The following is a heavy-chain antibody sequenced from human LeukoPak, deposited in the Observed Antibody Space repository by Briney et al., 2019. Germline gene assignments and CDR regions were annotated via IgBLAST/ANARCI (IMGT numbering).Heavy chain of an antibody. CDR1: GFTVSSNY. CDR3: AKDAGSSSAGYYYFLDV. D-gene: IGHD6-6*01. V-gene: IGHV3-53*01. Sequence: GGSLRLSCAASGFTVSSNYMSWVRQAPGKGLEWVSVVYSGGSTYYADSVKGRFTISRDNSKNALYLQMSSLRVEDTAVYYCAKDAGSSSAGYYYFLDVWGKGTTVTVSS. CDR2: VYSGGST. J-gene: IGHJ6*03.